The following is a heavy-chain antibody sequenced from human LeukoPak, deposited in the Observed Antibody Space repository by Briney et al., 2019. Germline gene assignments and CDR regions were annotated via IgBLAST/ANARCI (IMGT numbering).Heavy chain of an antibody. CDR1: GFTFSSYR. J-gene: IGHJ4*02. D-gene: IGHD3-10*01. CDR3: ATLGSYFDY. Sequence: GGSLRLSCAASGFTFSSYRMHWVRQAPGKGLGWVSRISSDGSSTNYADSVKGRFTVSRDNAENTLYLQMNSLRAEDTAVYYYATLGSYFDYWGQGTLVTVSP. CDR2: ISSDGSST. V-gene: IGHV3-74*01.